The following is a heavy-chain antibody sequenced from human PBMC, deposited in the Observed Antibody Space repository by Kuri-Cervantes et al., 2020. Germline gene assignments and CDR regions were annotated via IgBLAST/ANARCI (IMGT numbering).Heavy chain of an antibody. Sequence: GGSLRLSCAASGFTFSNAWMSWVRQAPGKGLEWVGRIKSKTDGGTTDYAAPVKGRFTISRDDSKNTLYLQMNSLKTEDTAVYYCTTDLYMWTTTFDYWDQGTLVTVSS. D-gene: IGHD3/OR15-3a*01. CDR2: IKSKTDGGTT. V-gene: IGHV3-15*01. J-gene: IGHJ4*02. CDR1: GFTFSNAW. CDR3: TTDLYMWTTTFDY.